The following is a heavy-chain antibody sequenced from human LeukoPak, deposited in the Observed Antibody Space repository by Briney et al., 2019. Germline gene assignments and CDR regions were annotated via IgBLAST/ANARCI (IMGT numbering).Heavy chain of an antibody. CDR2: MNPNSGNT. Sequence: ASVKVSCKASGYTFTSYDINWVRQATGQGLEWMGWMNPNSGNTGYAQKFQGRVTITRNTSISTAYMELSSLRSEDTAVYYFARYGYYDFWSGSLRAFDIWGQGTMVTVSS. V-gene: IGHV1-8*03. CDR1: GYTFTSYD. D-gene: IGHD3-3*01. CDR3: ARYGYYDFWSGSLRAFDI. J-gene: IGHJ3*02.